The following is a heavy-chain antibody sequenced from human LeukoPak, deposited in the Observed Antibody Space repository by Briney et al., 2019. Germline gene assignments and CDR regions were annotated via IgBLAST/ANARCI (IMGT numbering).Heavy chain of an antibody. CDR1: GYTFTSCA. CDR2: INAGNGNT. D-gene: IGHD6-13*01. CDR3: ARHSSSWYSLDY. V-gene: IGHV1-3*01. Sequence: AASVKVSCKASGYTFTSCAMHWVRQAPGQRLEWMGWINAGNGNTKYSQKFQGRVTITRDTSASTAHMELSSLRSEDTAVYYCARHSSSWYSLDYWGQGTLVTVSS. J-gene: IGHJ4*02.